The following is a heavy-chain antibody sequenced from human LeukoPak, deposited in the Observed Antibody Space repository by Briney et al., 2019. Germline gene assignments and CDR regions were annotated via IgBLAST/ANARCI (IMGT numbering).Heavy chain of an antibody. V-gene: IGHV3-48*04. CDR3: ARDFYDFWSGSTLVDY. D-gene: IGHD3-3*01. J-gene: IGHJ4*02. Sequence: STIHYAASVKGRFTISRDNARNSLYLQMDSLRAEDTAVYYCARDFYDFWSGSTLVDYWGQGTLVTVSS. CDR2: STI.